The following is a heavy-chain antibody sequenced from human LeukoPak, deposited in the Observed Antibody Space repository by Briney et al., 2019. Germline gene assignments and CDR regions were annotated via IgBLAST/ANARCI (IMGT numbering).Heavy chain of an antibody. CDR2: IYYSGST. CDR1: GGSISSYY. D-gene: IGHD4-17*01. V-gene: IGHV4-59*01. J-gene: IGHJ3*02. Sequence: PSETLSLTCTVSGGSISSYYWSWIRQPPGKGLEWIGYIYYSGSTNYNPSLKSRVTISVDTSKNQFSLKLSSVTAADTAVCYCARERVGDYVAFDIWGQGTMVTVSS. CDR3: ARERVGDYVAFDI.